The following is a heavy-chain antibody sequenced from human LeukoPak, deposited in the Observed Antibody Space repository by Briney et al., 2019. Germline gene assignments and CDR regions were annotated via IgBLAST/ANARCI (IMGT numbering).Heavy chain of an antibody. CDR1: GFTFSSYW. D-gene: IGHD1-26*01. V-gene: IGHV3-7*01. CDR3: ARVGQHSGSYYRYYFDY. CDR2: IKQDGSEK. J-gene: IGHJ4*02. Sequence: GGSLRLSCAASGFTFSSYWMSWVRQAPGKGLEWVANIKQDGSEKYYVDSVKGRFTISRDNAKNSLYLQMNSLRAEDTAVYYCARVGQHSGSYYRYYFDYWGQGTLVTVSS.